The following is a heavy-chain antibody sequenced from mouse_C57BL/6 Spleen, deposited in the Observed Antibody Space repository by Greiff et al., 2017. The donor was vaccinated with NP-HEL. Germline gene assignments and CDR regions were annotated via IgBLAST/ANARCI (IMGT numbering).Heavy chain of an antibody. CDR2: IDPENGDT. Sequence: VQLKQSGAELVRPGASVKLSCTASGFNIKDDYMHWVKQRPEQGLEWIGWIDPENGDTEYASKFQGKATITADTSSNTAYLQLSSLTSEDTAVYYCATLTTGGAMDCWGQGTSVTVSS. CDR1: GFNIKDDY. J-gene: IGHJ4*01. CDR3: ATLTTGGAMDC. D-gene: IGHD1-1*01. V-gene: IGHV14-4*01.